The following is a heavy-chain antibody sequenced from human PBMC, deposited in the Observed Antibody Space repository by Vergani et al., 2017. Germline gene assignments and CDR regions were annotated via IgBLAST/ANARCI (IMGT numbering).Heavy chain of an antibody. CDR2: ISKDGTHD. J-gene: IGHJ6*03. CDR3: ARDFLTRVTTLDYYYMGV. Sequence: LVESGGGVVQPGRSLTLTCSASGFGFKNFAMHWVRQAPGKCLEWVATISKDGTHDYYEPSVRGRFAISRDNSKNTLYLEMNALRAEDTAVYYCARDFLTRVTTLDYYYMGVWGKGTTVTVSS. V-gene: IGHV3-30*03. D-gene: IGHD1-1*01. CDR1: GFGFKNFA.